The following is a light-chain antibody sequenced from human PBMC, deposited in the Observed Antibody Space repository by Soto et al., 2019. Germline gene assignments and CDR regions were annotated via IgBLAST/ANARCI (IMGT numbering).Light chain of an antibody. V-gene: IGLV1-44*01. CDR2: SNN. CDR1: NSNIGSNT. Sequence: QSVLTQPPSASGTPGQRVTISCSGSNSNIGSNTVNWYQQVPGTAPKLLIYSNNQRPSGVPDRFSGSKSGTSGSLAISGLQSEDEADYYCAAWDGSLNGWVFGGGTKLTVL. J-gene: IGLJ3*02. CDR3: AAWDGSLNGWV.